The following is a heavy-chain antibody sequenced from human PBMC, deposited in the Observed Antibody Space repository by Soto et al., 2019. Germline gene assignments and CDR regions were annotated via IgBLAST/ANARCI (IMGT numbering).Heavy chain of an antibody. CDR2: INHSGST. V-gene: IGHV4-34*01. CDR1: GGSFSGYY. Sequence: SETLSLTCAVYGGSFSGYYWSWIRQPPGKGLEWIGEINHSGSTNYNPSLKSRVTISVDTSKNQFSLKLSSVTAADTAVYYCARDILRYSLDVWGQGTTVTVSS. D-gene: IGHD3-9*01. CDR3: ARDILRYSLDV. J-gene: IGHJ6*02.